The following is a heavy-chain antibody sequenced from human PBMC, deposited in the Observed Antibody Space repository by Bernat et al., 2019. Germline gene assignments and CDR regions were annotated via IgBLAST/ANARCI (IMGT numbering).Heavy chain of an antibody. Sequence: EVQLVESGGGLVQPGGSLRLSCVASGFTFSSYWLSWVRQAPGKGLEWVANIKQDGSEKNYVDSVKGRFTISRDNAKNSLYLQVNSLRAEDTAVYYCARTMVTTIFAFDIWGQGTVVAISS. CDR3: ARTMVTTIFAFDI. CDR1: GFTFSSYW. D-gene: IGHD4-17*01. J-gene: IGHJ3*02. CDR2: IKQDGSEK. V-gene: IGHV3-7*04.